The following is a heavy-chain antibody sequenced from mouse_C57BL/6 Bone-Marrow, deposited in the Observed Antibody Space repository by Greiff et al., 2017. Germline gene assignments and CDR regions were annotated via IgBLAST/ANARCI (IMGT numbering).Heavy chain of an antibody. V-gene: IGHV5-17*01. J-gene: IGHJ1*03. CDR1: GFTFSDYG. D-gene: IGHD2-3*01. CDR2: ISSGSSTI. CDR3: ARDDGYYVRYFDV. Sequence: EVQLVESGGGLVKPGGSLKLSCAASGFTFSDYGMHWVRQAPEKGLEWVAYISSGSSTIYYADTVKGRFTISRDNAKNTLFLQVTSLRSEDTAMXYCARDDGYYVRYFDVWGTGTTVTVSS.